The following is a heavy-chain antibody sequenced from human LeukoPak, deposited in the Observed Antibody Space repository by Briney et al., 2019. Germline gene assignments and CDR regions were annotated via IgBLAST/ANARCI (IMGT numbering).Heavy chain of an antibody. Sequence: ASVKVSCKASGYTFTTYHIHLMRQTPGQGFEWMGVSYPDAGTTDHGPRFRDRFVMTADTATSTVYMELRSLTSKDTGVYYCVREFVGGNFDYWGQGALITVSA. D-gene: IGHD3-3*01. CDR1: GYTFTTYH. CDR2: SYPDAGTT. CDR3: VREFVGGNFDY. V-gene: IGHV1-46*01. J-gene: IGHJ4*02.